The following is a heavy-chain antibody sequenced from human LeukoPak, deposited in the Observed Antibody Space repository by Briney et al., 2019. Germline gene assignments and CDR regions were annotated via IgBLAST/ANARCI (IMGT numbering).Heavy chain of an antibody. CDR1: GCSVSTSGVG. J-gene: IGHJ4*02. D-gene: IGHD6-19*01. CDR3: SHRAVAAALDF. V-gene: IGHV2-5*02. CDR2: IYWDDDK. Sequence: ESGPTLLKPTQTLTLTGTFSGCSVSTSGVGVGWIRQPPGKALEWLALIYWDDDKRYSPSLKSRLTITKDTSKNQVVLTMTNTDAMDPATYYNSHRAVAAALDFWGQGTLVTVSS.